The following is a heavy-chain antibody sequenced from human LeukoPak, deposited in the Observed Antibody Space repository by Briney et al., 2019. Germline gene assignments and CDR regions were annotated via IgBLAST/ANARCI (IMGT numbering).Heavy chain of an antibody. CDR3: AKDYYRYCSGGSCYDHFDY. J-gene: IGHJ4*02. CDR1: GFTFSSYG. Sequence: GGSLRLSCAASGFTFSSYGMHWVRQAPGKGLEWVAFIRYDGSNKYYADSVKGRFTISRDNSKNTLYLQMNSLRAEDTAVYYCAKDYYRYCSGGSCYDHFDYCGQATLVTVSS. CDR2: IRYDGSNK. V-gene: IGHV3-30*02. D-gene: IGHD2-15*01.